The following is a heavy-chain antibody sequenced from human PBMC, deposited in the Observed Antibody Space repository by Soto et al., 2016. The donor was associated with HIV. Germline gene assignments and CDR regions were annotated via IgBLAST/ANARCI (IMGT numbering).Heavy chain of an antibody. V-gene: IGHV3-23*01. Sequence: EVQLLESGGGLVKSGGSLRLSCTASGFTFSSYAMNWVRQAPGKGLEWVSGSSGSGTSTYYEDSVKGRFTISRDNSKNTVFLQMNSLRAEDTAVYYCARGLRARTNTPGPFDYWGQGTLVTVSS. CDR2: SSGSGTST. CDR3: ARGLRARTNTPGPFDY. CDR1: GFTFSSYA. J-gene: IGHJ4*02.